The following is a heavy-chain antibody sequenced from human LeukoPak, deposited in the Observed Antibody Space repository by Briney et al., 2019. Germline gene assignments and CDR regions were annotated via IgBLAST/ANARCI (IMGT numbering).Heavy chain of an antibody. CDR1: GGSISSYY. J-gene: IGHJ5*02. V-gene: IGHV4-59*01. D-gene: IGHD6-13*01. Sequence: SETLSLTCTVSGGSISSYYWSWIRQPPGKGLEWIGYIYYSGSTNYNPSLKSRVTISVDPSKNQLSLKLSSVTAADTAVYYCARFRIAAAGNNWFDPWGQGTLVTVSS. CDR3: ARFRIAAAGNNWFDP. CDR2: IYYSGST.